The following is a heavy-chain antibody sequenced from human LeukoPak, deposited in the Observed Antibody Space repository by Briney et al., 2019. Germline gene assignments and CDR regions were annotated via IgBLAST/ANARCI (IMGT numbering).Heavy chain of an antibody. CDR3: ARLRGNYFPDY. J-gene: IGHJ4*02. D-gene: IGHD4-11*01. V-gene: IGHV4-59*01. CDR2: IYYSGST. CDR1: GGSISGYY. Sequence: SETLSLTCAVSGGSISGYYWSWIRQPPGKGLEWIGYIYYSGSTNYNPSLKSRVTISVDTSKNQFSLNLNSVTAADTAVYYCARLRGNYFPDYWGQGTLVTVSS.